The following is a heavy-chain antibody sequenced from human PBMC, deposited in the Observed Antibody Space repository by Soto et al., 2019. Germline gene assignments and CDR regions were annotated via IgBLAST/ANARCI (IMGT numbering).Heavy chain of an antibody. J-gene: IGHJ6*02. D-gene: IGHD6-19*01. CDR3: AKSPSSGNYYYGMDV. V-gene: IGHV3-30*18. CDR2: ISYDGSNK. Sequence: GGSLRLSCAASGFTFSSYGMHWVRQAPGKGLEWVAVISYDGSNKYYADSVKGRFTISRDNSKNTLYLQMNSLRAEDTAVYYCAKSPSSGNYYYGMDVWGQGTTVTVSS. CDR1: GFTFSSYG.